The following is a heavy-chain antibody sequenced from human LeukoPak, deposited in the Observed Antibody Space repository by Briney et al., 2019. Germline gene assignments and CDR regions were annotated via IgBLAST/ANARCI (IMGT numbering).Heavy chain of an antibody. Sequence: ASVKVSCKASGGTFSSYAISWVRQAPGQGLEWMGGIIPIFGTANYAQKFRGRVTIATDESTSTAYMELSSLRSEDTAVYYCASSGARGYSYGLLVPFDYWGQGTLVTVSS. CDR1: GGTFSSYA. V-gene: IGHV1-69*05. J-gene: IGHJ4*02. CDR3: ASSGARGYSYGLLVPFDY. CDR2: IIPIFGTA. D-gene: IGHD5-18*01.